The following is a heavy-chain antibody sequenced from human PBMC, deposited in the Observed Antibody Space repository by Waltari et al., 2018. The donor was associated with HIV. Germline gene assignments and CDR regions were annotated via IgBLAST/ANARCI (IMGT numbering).Heavy chain of an antibody. J-gene: IGHJ6*02. CDR2: IYPGDSDT. CDR1: GYRLTSNW. CDR3: ARLTIFGVVNNYYGMDV. D-gene: IGHD3-3*01. V-gene: IGHV5-51*01. Sequence: EVQLVRSGAEVKKHGEAAKISCQGSGYRLTSNWTGWGRQIPGKGLEWRGIIYPGDSDTRYSPSFQGQVTISADKSISTAYLQWSSLKASDTAMYYCARLTIFGVVNNYYGMDVWGQGTTVTVSS.